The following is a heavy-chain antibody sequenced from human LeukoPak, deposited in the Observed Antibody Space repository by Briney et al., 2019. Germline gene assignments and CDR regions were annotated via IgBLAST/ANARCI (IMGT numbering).Heavy chain of an antibody. D-gene: IGHD1-1*01. V-gene: IGHV4-59*01. CDR3: ARHGTSGTNLNWFDP. Sequence: SSETLSLTCTVSGGSISSFYWSWIRQPPGKGLEWIGYIYYSGSTNYNPSLKSRVTISVDTSKNQFSLKLSSVTAADTAVYYCARHGTSGTNLNWFDPWGQGTLVTVCS. J-gene: IGHJ5*02. CDR2: IYYSGST. CDR1: GGSISSFY.